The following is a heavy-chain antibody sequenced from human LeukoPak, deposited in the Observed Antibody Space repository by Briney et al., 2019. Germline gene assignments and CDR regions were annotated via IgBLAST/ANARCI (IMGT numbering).Heavy chain of an antibody. CDR3: VRSLLAFDY. CDR2: FYYSGST. Sequence: SETLSLTCTVSGGSISSSGFYWDWIRQPPGKGLEWIGSFYYSGSTYYNPSLKSRVTISVDTSNNQFSLKLSSVTAADTAVYYCVRSLLAFDYWGQGTLITVSS. D-gene: IGHD2-8*02. V-gene: IGHV4-39*01. J-gene: IGHJ4*02. CDR1: GGSISSSGFY.